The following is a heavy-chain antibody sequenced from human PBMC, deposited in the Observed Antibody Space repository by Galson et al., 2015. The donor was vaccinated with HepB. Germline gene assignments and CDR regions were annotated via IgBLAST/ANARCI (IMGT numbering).Heavy chain of an antibody. Sequence: SVKVSCKASGYTFTSYDINWVRQATGQGLEWMGWMNPNSGNTGYAQKFQGRVTMTRNTSISTAYMELSSLRSEDTAVYYCAREGEDGYNNPAYMDVWGKGTTVTVSS. CDR2: MNPNSGNT. D-gene: IGHD5-24*01. CDR1: GYTFTSYD. J-gene: IGHJ6*03. CDR3: AREGEDGYNNPAYMDV. V-gene: IGHV1-8*01.